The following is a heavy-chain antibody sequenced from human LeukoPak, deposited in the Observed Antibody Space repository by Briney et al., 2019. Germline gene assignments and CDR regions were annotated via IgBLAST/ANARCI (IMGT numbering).Heavy chain of an antibody. CDR2: FRGKADGGTI. CDR3: TRYRSSTDVAD. J-gene: IGHJ4*02. Sequence: PGGSLRLSCEASGFIFSNAWMSWVRQGPGKGLEWVGRFRGKADGGTIEYAAPVKGRFTISRDGSNNILFLQMSSLKTEDTAVYFCTRYRSSTDVADWGQGTLVTVSS. V-gene: IGHV3-15*01. D-gene: IGHD3-16*02. CDR1: GFIFSNAW.